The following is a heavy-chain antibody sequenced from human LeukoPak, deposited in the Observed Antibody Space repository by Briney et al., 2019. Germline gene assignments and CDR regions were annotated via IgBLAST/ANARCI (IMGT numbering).Heavy chain of an antibody. D-gene: IGHD3-3*01. CDR3: ARPGHYYDFWSGYRDYYGMDV. CDR2: IWFDEIIK. Sequence: PGGPLGPPCEASGFTFSSYGLPGVRKAPAKGLGGGAVIWFDEIIKYYADSVKGRFTISRDNSKNTLYLQMNSLRAEDTAVYYCARPGHYYDFWSGYRDYYGMDVWGQGTTVTVSS. J-gene: IGHJ6*02. CDR1: GFTFSSYG. V-gene: IGHV3-33*01.